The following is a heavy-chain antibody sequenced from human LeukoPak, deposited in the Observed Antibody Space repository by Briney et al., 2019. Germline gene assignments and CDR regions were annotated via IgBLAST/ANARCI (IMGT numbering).Heavy chain of an antibody. V-gene: IGHV1-2*04. CDR2: INPNSGGT. J-gene: IGHJ4*02. D-gene: IGHD2-2*01. CDR3: ARGNAPDFDY. CDR1: GYTFTGYY. Sequence: RGASVKVSCTASGYTFTGYYMHWVRQAPGQGLEWMGWINPNSGGTNYAQKFQGWVTMTRDTSISTAYMELSRLRSDDTAVYYCARGNAPDFDYWGQGTLVTVSS.